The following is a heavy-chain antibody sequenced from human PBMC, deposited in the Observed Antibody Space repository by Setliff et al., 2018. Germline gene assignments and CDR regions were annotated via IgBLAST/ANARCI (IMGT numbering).Heavy chain of an antibody. CDR3: ARDQELYYCKAGTACYTNYYGLGV. Sequence: ASVKVSCKASGYTFTSYYIHWVRQAPGQGPEWMGIINARDGTTTYAQKFQGRVTMTRDTSTNTVYMQLSSLKSDDTAVYYCARDQELYYCKAGTACYTNYYGLGVWGQGTTVTVSS. V-gene: IGHV1-46*01. CDR2: INARDGTT. CDR1: GYTFTSYY. J-gene: IGHJ6*02. D-gene: IGHD3-10*01.